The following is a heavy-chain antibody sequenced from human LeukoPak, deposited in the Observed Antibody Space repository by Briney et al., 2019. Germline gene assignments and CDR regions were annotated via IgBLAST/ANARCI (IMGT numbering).Heavy chain of an antibody. CDR1: GGTFSSYA. J-gene: IGHJ3*02. D-gene: IGHD4-23*01. CDR3: ASYGGNSKGAFDI. CDR2: IIPIFGTA. V-gene: IGHV1-69*05. Sequence: SVKVSCKASGGTFSSYAISWVRQAPGQGLEWMGGIIPIFGTANYAQKFQGRVTITTDESTSTAYMELSSLRSEDTAVYYCASYGGNSKGAFDIWGQGTMVTVSS.